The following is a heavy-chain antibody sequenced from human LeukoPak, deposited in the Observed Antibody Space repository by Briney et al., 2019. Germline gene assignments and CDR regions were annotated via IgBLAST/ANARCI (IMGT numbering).Heavy chain of an antibody. V-gene: IGHV3-7*01. CDR3: AREKEGYCSRTSCYLDYYYYYMDV. J-gene: IGHJ6*03. CDR2: IKQDGSEK. D-gene: IGHD2-2*01. CDR1: GFTFSRYW. Sequence: PGGSLRLSCAASGFTFSRYWMTWVRQAPGKGLEWVANIKQDGSEKYYVDSVKGRFTISRDNAKNSLYLQMNSLRAEDTAVYYCAREKEGYCSRTSCYLDYYYYYMDVWAKGTTVTISS.